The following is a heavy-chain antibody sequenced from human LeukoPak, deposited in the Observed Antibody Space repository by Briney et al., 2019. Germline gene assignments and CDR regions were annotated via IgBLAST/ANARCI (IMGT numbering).Heavy chain of an antibody. CDR2: GHYSGSA. CDR1: GDSIRSYY. V-gene: IGHV4-59*01. CDR3: ARNPMPTG. J-gene: IGHJ4*02. Sequence: SETLSLTCSVSGDSIRSYYWTWIRQPPGKGLEWIGYGHYSGSANYNPSLKSRVTISVDTSKNQFSLNLSSVTAADTAVYYCARNPMPTGWGQGTLVTVSS. D-gene: IGHD4-17*01.